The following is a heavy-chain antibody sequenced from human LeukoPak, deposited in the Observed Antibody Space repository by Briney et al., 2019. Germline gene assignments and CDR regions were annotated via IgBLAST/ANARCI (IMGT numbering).Heavy chain of an antibody. CDR3: AKVPVGSHVDY. Sequence: GGSLRLSCAASGFTFSSYSMNWVRQAPGKGLEWVAFIWYDGSNKYYADSVKGRFTISRDNSKNTLYLQMNSLRAEDTAVYYCAKVPVGSHVDYWGQGTLVTVSS. V-gene: IGHV3-30*02. CDR2: IWYDGSNK. CDR1: GFTFSSYS. D-gene: IGHD1-26*01. J-gene: IGHJ4*02.